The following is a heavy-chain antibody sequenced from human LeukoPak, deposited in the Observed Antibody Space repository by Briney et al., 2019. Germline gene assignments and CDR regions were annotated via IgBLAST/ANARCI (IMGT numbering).Heavy chain of an antibody. V-gene: IGHV3-30-3*01. D-gene: IGHD6-6*01. J-gene: IGHJ4*02. Sequence: SGGSLRLSCAASGFTFSSYAMHWVRQAPSKGLKWVAVISYDGSNKYYADSVKGRFTISRDNSKNTLYLQMNSLRAEDTAVYYCARVALMYSSSPLDYWGQGTLVTVSS. CDR2: ISYDGSNK. CDR3: ARVALMYSSSPLDY. CDR1: GFTFSSYA.